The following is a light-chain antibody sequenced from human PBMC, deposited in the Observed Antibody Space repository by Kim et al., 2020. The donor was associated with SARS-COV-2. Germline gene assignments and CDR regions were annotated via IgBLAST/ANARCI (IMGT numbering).Light chain of an antibody. CDR2: GAS. CDR1: QSVNSRY. Sequence: ELVLTQSPGTLSLSPGERATLSCRASQSVNSRYLAWYQQKPGRAPSLLIYGASTRATGVPDRFSGSGSGTDFIPTITRLQPEDFAVYYCQQYGGSRWTFGQGTKVDIK. V-gene: IGKV3-20*01. CDR3: QQYGGSRWT. J-gene: IGKJ1*01.